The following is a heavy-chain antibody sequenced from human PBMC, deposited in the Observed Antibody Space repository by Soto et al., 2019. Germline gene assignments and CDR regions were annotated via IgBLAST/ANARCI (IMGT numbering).Heavy chain of an antibody. V-gene: IGHV4-38-2*01. CDR2: IYHGGST. Sequence: SETLSLTCAVSGYSISSGYYWGWLRQPPGKGLEWTGSIYHGGSTYYNPSLNSRVTLSIDMTNNHVSLILNSVTAADTAVYYCARVGPWVPYYYDSSPYTFGNWFDPWGQGTLVTVSS. J-gene: IGHJ5*02. CDR3: ARVGPWVPYYYDSSPYTFGNWFDP. D-gene: IGHD3-22*01. CDR1: GYSISSGYY.